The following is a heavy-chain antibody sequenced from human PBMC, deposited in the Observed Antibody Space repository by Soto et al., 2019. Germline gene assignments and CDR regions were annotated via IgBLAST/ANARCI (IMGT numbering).Heavy chain of an antibody. CDR1: GFTFSNAW. D-gene: IGHD6-13*01. J-gene: IGHJ4*02. CDR3: TTHDSSSWNFDY. Sequence: EVQLVESGGGLVKPGGSLRLSCAASGFTFSNAWMSWVRQAPGKGLEWVGRLKSKTDGGTTDYAAPVKGRFTISRDDSKNTLYLQMNSLKTEDTAVYYCTTHDSSSWNFDYWGQGTLVSVSS. CDR2: LKSKTDGGTT. V-gene: IGHV3-15*01.